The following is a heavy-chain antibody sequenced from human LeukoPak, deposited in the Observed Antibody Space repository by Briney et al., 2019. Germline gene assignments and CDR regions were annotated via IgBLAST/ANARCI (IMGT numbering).Heavy chain of an antibody. V-gene: IGHV3-74*01. CDR3: ARPETQYSSGLDGFDI. CDR1: GFTFSTSW. J-gene: IGHJ3*02. D-gene: IGHD6-19*01. CDR2: IKSDGSTT. Sequence: GGSLRLSCAASGFTFSTSWMHWVRQAPGKGLVWVSRIKSDGSTTTYADSVKGRFTISRDNAKNTLYLQMNSLRTEDTAVYYCARPETQYSSGLDGFDIWGQGTMVTVSS.